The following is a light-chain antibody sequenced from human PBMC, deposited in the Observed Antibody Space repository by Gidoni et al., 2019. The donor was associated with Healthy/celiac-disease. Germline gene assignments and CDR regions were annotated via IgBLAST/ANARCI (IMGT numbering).Light chain of an antibody. CDR3: QVWDSSSDRVV. CDR1: TIGSKS. J-gene: IGLJ2*01. Sequence: SYVLTQPPSVSVAPGPTARITCGGNTIGSKSVHWYQQKPGQAPVLVVYDDSHRPSGIPERFSGSNSGNTATLTISRVEAGDEADYYCQVWDSSSDRVVFGGGTKLTVL. V-gene: IGLV3-21*02. CDR2: DDS.